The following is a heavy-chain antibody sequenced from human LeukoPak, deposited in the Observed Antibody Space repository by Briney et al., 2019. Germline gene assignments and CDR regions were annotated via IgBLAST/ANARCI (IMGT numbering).Heavy chain of an antibody. CDR3: TSSLLTRNWFDP. CDR2: INPNSGGT. Sequence: ASVKVSCKASGYTFTGYYMHWVRQAPGQGLEWMGWINPNSGGTNYAQKFQGRVTMTRDTSISTAYMELSRLRSDDTAVYYCTSSLLTRNWFDPWGQGTLVTVSS. CDR1: GYTFTGYY. J-gene: IGHJ5*02. V-gene: IGHV1-2*02. D-gene: IGHD1-26*01.